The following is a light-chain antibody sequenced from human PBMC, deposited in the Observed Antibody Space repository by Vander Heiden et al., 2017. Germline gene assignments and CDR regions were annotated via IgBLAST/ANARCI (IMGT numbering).Light chain of an antibody. CDR1: QGIGNN. V-gene: IGKV1-17*01. J-gene: IGKJ1*01. CDR2: TAS. Sequence: DIQMTQSPSSLSASVGDRVTITCRASQGIGNNLAWYQQEPGKAPKRLIYTASSLQSGVPSRFSGSGSGTEFTLTISSLQPEDFATYYCRQHNNYPWTFGQGTKVEIK. CDR3: RQHNNYPWT.